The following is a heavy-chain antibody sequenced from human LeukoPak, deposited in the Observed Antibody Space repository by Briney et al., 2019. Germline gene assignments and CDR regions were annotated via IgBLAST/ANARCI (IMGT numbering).Heavy chain of an antibody. CDR1: GFIFSDYG. V-gene: IGHV3-30*02. CDR3: AIYDSRGDFDY. CDR2: IRNDDSDR. D-gene: IGHD3-22*01. Sequence: PGGSLRLSCAASGFIFSDYGMHWVRQAPGQGLDWVAFIRNDDSDRDYADSVRGRFTISRDNSRNTLYLQMRNLRPEDTGVYYCAIYDSRGDFDYWGQGTQVTVS. J-gene: IGHJ4*02.